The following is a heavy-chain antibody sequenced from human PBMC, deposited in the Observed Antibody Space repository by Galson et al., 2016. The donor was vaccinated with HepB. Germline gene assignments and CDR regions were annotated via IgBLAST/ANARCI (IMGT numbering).Heavy chain of an antibody. CDR3: ARGNGRPGERGDY. V-gene: IGHV3-74*01. Sequence: SLRLSCAASGFTFNSNWMHWVRQAPGKGLVWASRINYGGTNTDYADSVKGRFAISRDNAKNTLYLQMTNLRAEDTAVYYCARGNGRPGERGDYWGQGTLVTVSS. J-gene: IGHJ4*02. CDR1: GFTFNSNW. CDR2: INYGGTNT. D-gene: IGHD1-1*01.